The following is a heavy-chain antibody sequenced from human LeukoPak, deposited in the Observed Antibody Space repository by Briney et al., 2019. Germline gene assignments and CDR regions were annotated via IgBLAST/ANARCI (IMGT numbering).Heavy chain of an antibody. CDR3: ARDHTANWNFDY. V-gene: IGHV3-66*01. J-gene: IGHJ4*02. CDR1: GFTVSSNY. Sequence: GGSLRLSCAASGFTVSSNYMSWVRQAPGKGLEWVSVIYSGGSTYYADSVKGRFTISRDNSKNTLYLQMNSLRAEDTAVYYCARDHTANWNFDYWGQGTLVTVSS. D-gene: IGHD1-1*01. CDR2: IYSGGST.